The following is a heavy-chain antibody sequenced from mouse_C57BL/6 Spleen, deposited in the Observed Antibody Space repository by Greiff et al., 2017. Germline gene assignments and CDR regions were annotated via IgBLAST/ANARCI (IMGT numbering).Heavy chain of an antibody. Sequence: QVQLKESGAELVKPGASVKISCKASGYAFSSYWMNWVKQRPGKGLEWIGQIYPGDGDTNYNGKFKGKATLTADKSSSTAYMQLSSLTSEDSAVYFCARRGDSSGCAWFADWGQGTLVTVSA. CDR3: ARRGDSSGCAWFAD. CDR1: GYAFSSYW. J-gene: IGHJ3*01. CDR2: IYPGDGDT. D-gene: IGHD3-2*02. V-gene: IGHV1-80*01.